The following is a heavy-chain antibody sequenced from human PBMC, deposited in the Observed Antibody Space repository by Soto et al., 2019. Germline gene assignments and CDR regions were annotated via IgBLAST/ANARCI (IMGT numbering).Heavy chain of an antibody. J-gene: IGHJ6*02. V-gene: IGHV3-74*01. CDR2: IKGDETTT. Sequence: EVQLVESGGGLVQPGGSLRLSCAASGFTFTDYWVHWVRQPPGKGLVWVARIKGDETTTNYADSVEGRFTISRDNARKTVYLQINSLRAEDTAVYFCARGLRGAYGMDVWGQGTTVTVSS. CDR3: ARGLRGAYGMDV. D-gene: IGHD2-21*02. CDR1: GFTFTDYW.